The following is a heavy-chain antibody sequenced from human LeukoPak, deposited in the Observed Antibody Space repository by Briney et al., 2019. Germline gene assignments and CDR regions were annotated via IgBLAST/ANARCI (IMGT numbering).Heavy chain of an antibody. CDR3: ATSGYCSSTSCRHPGTFDY. CDR1: GGSISSYY. D-gene: IGHD2-2*01. CDR2: IYYSGST. J-gene: IGHJ4*02. V-gene: IGHV4-59*08. Sequence: SETLSLTCTVSGGSISSYYWRWIRQPPGKGLEWIGYIYYSGSTNYNPSLKSRVTISVDTSKNQFSLKLSSVTAADTAVYYCATSGYCSSTSCRHPGTFDYWGQGTLVTVSS.